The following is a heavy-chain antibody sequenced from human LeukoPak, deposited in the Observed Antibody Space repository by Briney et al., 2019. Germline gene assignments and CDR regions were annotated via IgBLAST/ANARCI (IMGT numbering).Heavy chain of an antibody. CDR1: GFTFSSYS. J-gene: IGHJ4*02. V-gene: IGHV3-48*01. Sequence: GGSLRLSCAASGFTFSSYSMNWVRQAPGKGLEWVSYISSSSSTIYYADSVKGRFTISRDNAKNSLYLQMNSLRAEDTAVYYCARARREGILTGCRTFRGFDYWGQGTLVTVSS. D-gene: IGHD3-9*01. CDR2: ISSSSSTI. CDR3: ARARREGILTGCRTFRGFDY.